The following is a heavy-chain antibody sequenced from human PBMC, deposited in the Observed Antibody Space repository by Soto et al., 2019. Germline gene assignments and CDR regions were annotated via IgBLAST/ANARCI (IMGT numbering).Heavy chain of an antibody. CDR2: IYHSGST. D-gene: IGHD3-10*01. CDR1: GGSFSGYY. V-gene: IGHV4-34*01. CDR3: ARSYSGSKFDY. Sequence: SETLSLTCAVYGGSFSGYYWIWIRQPPGRGLEWIGEIYHSGSTNYNPSLKSRITISVDTSQNQFTLKVNSVTAADTAVYYCARSYSGSKFDYWGQGTQVTVSS. J-gene: IGHJ4*02.